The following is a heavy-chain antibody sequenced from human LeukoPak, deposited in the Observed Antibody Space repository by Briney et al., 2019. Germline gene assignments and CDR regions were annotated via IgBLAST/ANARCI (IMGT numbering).Heavy chain of an antibody. CDR2: INGDGRNI. Sequence: GGSLRLSCVASGFTFSSYWMHWVRQDPRKGLVWVSRINGDGRNINYADSVRGRFTISRDNAKNTLYLQMNTLRVEDTALYYCTRDLMDYDVSAGLQPYYMDGWGQGAKVTVPS. J-gene: IGHJ6*02. D-gene: IGHD3-9*01. V-gene: IGHV3-74*01. CDR1: GFTFSSYW. CDR3: TRDLMDYDVSAGLQPYYMDG.